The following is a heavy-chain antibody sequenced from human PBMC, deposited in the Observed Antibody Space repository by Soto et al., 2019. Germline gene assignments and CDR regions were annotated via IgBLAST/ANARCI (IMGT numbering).Heavy chain of an antibody. J-gene: IGHJ4*02. D-gene: IGHD3-10*01. CDR1: GGSISSGGYS. CDR2: IYHSGST. Sequence: QLQLQESGSGLVKPSQTLSLTCAVSGGSISSGGYSWSWIRQPPGKGLEWIGYIYHSGSTYYNPSLKSRVTISVDRSTNQFSLKLSSVTAADTAVYYCASGGIGVGPRYYFAYWGKGTLVTVSS. CDR3: ASGGIGVGPRYYFAY. V-gene: IGHV4-30-2*01.